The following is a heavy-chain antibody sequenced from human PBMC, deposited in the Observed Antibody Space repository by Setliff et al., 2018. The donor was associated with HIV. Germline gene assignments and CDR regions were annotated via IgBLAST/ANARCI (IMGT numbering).Heavy chain of an antibody. CDR2: IYSRGNT. CDR1: GDSVSNDTYY. J-gene: IGHJ4*01. V-gene: IGHV4-39*07. Sequence: ETLSLTCIVSGDSVSNDTYYWDWIRQSPGKGLEWIGSIYSRGNTYYTSSLKRRVTISIHTSRNQFFLKLNSVTAADSAVYYCARRQAEDYGSGRFDCWGHGMLVTVSS. D-gene: IGHD3-10*01. CDR3: ARRQAEDYGSGRFDC.